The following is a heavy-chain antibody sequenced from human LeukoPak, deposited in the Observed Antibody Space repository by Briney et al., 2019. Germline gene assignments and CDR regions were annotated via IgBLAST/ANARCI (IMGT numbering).Heavy chain of an antibody. J-gene: IGHJ4*02. D-gene: IGHD3-3*01. Sequence: GRSLRLSCAASGFTFSSYGMHWVRQAPGKGLEWVAVISYDGSNKYYADSVKGRFTISRDNSKNTLYLQMNSLRAEDTAVYYCAKDIKWRSNLHLGLLSGFDYWGQGTLVTVSS. CDR1: GFTFSSYG. CDR3: AKDIKWRSNLHLGLLSGFDY. CDR2: ISYDGSNK. V-gene: IGHV3-30*18.